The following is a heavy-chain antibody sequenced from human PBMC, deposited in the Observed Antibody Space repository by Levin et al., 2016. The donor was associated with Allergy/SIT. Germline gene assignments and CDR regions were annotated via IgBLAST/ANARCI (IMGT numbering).Heavy chain of an antibody. V-gene: IGHV3-23*01. D-gene: IGHD3-3*01. J-gene: IGHJ1*01. CDR1: GFTFSSYA. Sequence: GESLKISCAASGFTFSSYAMSWVRQAPGKGLEWVSGISGSGYSTYHADSVKGRFTISRDNSKNTLYLQMNSLRAEDTAVYYCAKVPGDFWSGNYKGSEYFQALGPGHPGHRL. CDR3: AKVPGDFWSGNYKGSEYFQA. CDR2: ISGSGYST.